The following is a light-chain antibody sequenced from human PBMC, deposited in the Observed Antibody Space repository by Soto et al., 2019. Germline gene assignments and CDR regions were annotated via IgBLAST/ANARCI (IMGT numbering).Light chain of an antibody. V-gene: IGKV1-9*01. CDR2: GAS. CDR3: QQYSTYSRA. J-gene: IGKJ1*01. Sequence: DIQLTQSPSFLSASVGDRVTITCRASQGIRSYLAWYRQRPGKAPELLIYGASTLRPGGASRFSGSGSGTEFTLTISSLQPEDFATFYCQQYSTYSRAFGQGPKLDIK. CDR1: QGIRSY.